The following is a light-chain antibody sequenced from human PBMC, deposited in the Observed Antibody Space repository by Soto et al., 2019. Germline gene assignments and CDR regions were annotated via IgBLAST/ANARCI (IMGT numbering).Light chain of an antibody. J-gene: IGKJ1*01. CDR2: RAS. CDR1: QSLSGN. Sequence: EILMTQCPATLAGSPGETVTLSSRASQSLSGNLAWYQQKPGQAPSLLIFRASTRATGVPARFSGRGSGTEFTLTISGLQSEDFAVYYCQQYSKWPPWTFGPGTKV. V-gene: IGKV3-15*01. CDR3: QQYSKWPPWT.